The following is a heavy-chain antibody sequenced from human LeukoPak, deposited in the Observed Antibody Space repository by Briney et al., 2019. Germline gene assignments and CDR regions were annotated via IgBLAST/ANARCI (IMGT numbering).Heavy chain of an antibody. CDR3: AKRRSGGFDY. CDR1: GFTFSSYA. V-gene: IGHV3-23*01. D-gene: IGHD2-15*01. J-gene: IGHJ4*02. CDR2: ISGSGGGT. Sequence: GGSLRLSCAASGFTFSSYAMSWVRQAPGKGLEWVSGISGSGGGTYYADSVKGRFTISRDNSKNTLYLQMNSLRAEDTAVYYCAKRRSGGFDYWGQGTLVTVSS.